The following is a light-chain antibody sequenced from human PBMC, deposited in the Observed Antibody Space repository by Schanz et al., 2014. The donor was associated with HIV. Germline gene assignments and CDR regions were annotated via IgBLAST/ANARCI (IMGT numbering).Light chain of an antibody. CDR2: DVY. CDR3: SSYTSSSTLV. CDR1: GSEFGTSLS. J-gene: IGLJ3*02. Sequence: QSALTQPASVSGPPGQSITFSCTGGGSEFGTSLSVSWYQQYPGKAPRLLIYDVYIRPSGISNRFSGSKSGSTASLTISGLQAEDEADYYCSSYTSSSTLVFGGGTKLTVL. V-gene: IGLV2-14*03.